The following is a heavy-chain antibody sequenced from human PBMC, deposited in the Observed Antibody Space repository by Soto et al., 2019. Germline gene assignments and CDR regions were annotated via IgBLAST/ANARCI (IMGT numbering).Heavy chain of an antibody. Sequence: SETLSLTCTASGGTISGYYWSWIRQSPGKGLEWIGYMYYSGSPNYNPSLKSRVTISLDTSKNLFSLKLNSVTAADTAVYYCARAVNSNLLFLDHWGQGTLVTVSS. CDR1: GGTISGYY. V-gene: IGHV4-59*01. CDR3: ARAVNSNLLFLDH. D-gene: IGHD4-4*01. J-gene: IGHJ4*01. CDR2: MYYSGSP.